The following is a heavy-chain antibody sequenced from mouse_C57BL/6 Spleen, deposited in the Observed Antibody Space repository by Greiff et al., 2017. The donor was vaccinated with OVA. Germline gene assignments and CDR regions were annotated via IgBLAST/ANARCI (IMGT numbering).Heavy chain of an antibody. Sequence: QVQLQQPGAELVKPGASVKLSCKASGYTFTSYWMQWVKQRPGQGLEWIGEIDPSDSYTNYNQKFKGKATLTVDTSSSTAYMQLSSLTSEDSAVYYCALITTVVATDAYWGQGTLVTVSA. CDR1: GYTFTSYW. CDR2: IDPSDSYT. D-gene: IGHD1-1*01. J-gene: IGHJ3*01. CDR3: ALITTVVATDAY. V-gene: IGHV1-50*01.